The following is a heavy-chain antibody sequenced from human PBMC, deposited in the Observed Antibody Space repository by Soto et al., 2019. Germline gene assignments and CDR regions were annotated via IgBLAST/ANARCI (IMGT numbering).Heavy chain of an antibody. CDR2: IYTSGIT. D-gene: IGHD6-6*01. CDR3: ARVRIAARTGAYGRDV. V-gene: IGHV4-4*07. CDR1: GGSISSYY. J-gene: IGHJ6*02. Sequence: SETLSLTCTVSGGSISSYYWSWIRQPAGKGLEWIGRIYTSGITNYNPSLKSRVTMSVDKSKNQFSLKLSSVTAADTAVYYCARVRIAARTGAYGRDVCGQGTTVTVSS.